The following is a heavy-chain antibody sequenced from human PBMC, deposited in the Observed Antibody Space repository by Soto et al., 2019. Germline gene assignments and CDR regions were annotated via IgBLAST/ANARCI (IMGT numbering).Heavy chain of an antibody. CDR2: INHSGST. J-gene: IGHJ6*02. CDR3: ARSRITIFGVVKGGYYYYGMDV. D-gene: IGHD3-3*01. Sequence: SETLSLTCAVYGGSFSGYYWSWIRQPPGKGLEWIGEINHSGSTNYNPSLKSRVTISVGTSKNQFSLKLSSVTAADTAVYYCARSRITIFGVVKGGYYYYGMDVWGQGTTVTVSS. CDR1: GGSFSGYY. V-gene: IGHV4-34*01.